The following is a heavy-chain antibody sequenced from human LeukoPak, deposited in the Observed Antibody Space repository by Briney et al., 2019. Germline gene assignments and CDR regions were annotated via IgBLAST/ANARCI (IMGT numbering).Heavy chain of an antibody. V-gene: IGHV1-69*04. CDR2: IIPILGIA. Sequence: GSSVKVSCKASGGTFSSYAISWVRQAPGQGLEWMGRIIPILGIANYAQKFQGRVTITADKSTSTAYMELSSLRSEDTAVYYCARTPSGGPADIDYWGQGTLVTVSS. CDR1: GGTFSSYA. CDR3: ARTPSGGPADIDY. D-gene: IGHD3-16*01. J-gene: IGHJ4*02.